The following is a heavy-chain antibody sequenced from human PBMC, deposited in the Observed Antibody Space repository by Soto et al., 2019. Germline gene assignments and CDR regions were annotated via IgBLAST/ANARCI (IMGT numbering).Heavy chain of an antibody. CDR1: GLSFSSYA. V-gene: IGHV3-23*01. CDR2: ISRSGNST. Sequence: EVQVLESGGGLAQPGRSLRLSCAVSGLSFSSYAMTWVSQSPGKGLEWVSSISRSGNSTYSADSVRGRFTISRDNSKNTLYLQMNSLRVEDTAVYYCAKDAKILDWLPTSYYFDFWGQGTLVTVSS. D-gene: IGHD3-9*01. J-gene: IGHJ4*02. CDR3: AKDAKILDWLPTSYYFDF.